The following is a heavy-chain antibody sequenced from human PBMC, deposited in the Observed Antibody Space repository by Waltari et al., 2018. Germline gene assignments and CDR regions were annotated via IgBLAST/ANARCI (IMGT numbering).Heavy chain of an antibody. CDR3: ARGGSTPMIIAY. Sequence: QVRLEQWGAGLLKPSETLSLTCAVYGGSLNNRYWSWIRQSPGKGLEWLGEISHSGRTHYNPSLNSRVIISVDTSKSQFSLILTSVNAADTAVYYCARGGSTPMIIAYWGQGTQVTVSS. J-gene: IGHJ4*02. CDR1: GGSLNNRY. V-gene: IGHV4-34*02. CDR2: ISHSGRT. D-gene: IGHD3-16*01.